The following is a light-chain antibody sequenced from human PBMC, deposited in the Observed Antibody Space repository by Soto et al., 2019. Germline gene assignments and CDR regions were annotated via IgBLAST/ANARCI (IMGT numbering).Light chain of an antibody. CDR3: CSYAGSSTYV. J-gene: IGLJ1*01. CDR1: SSDVGSYNL. V-gene: IGLV2-23*02. Sequence: QSVLTQPASVSGSPVQSITISCTGTSSDVGSYNLVSWYQQHPGKAPKLMIYEVSKRPSGVSNRFSGSKSGNTASLTISGLQAEDEADYYCCSYAGSSTYVFRTGTKVTVL. CDR2: EVS.